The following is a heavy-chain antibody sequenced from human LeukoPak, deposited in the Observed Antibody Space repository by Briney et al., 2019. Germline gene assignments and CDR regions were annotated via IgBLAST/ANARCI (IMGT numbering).Heavy chain of an antibody. Sequence: PGGSLRLSCAASGFTFSSYWMSWVRQAPGKGLEWVANIKQDGSEKYYVDSVKGRFTISRDNAKNSLYLQMNSLRAEDTAVYYCARGGITMMVVVIAFDYWGQGTLVTASS. J-gene: IGHJ4*02. CDR1: GFTFSSYW. CDR2: IKQDGSEK. CDR3: ARGGITMMVVVIAFDY. D-gene: IGHD3-22*01. V-gene: IGHV3-7*04.